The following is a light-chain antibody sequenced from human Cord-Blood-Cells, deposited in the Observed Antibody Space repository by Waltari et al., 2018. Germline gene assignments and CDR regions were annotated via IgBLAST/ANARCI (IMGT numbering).Light chain of an antibody. Sequence: QSALTQPASVSGPTGQSITTSCTGTSSDGGGYNDVSWYQQHPGKAPKLMIYDVSNRPSGVSNRFSGSKSGNTASLTISGLQAEDEADYYCSSYTSSSTLVFGGGTKLTVL. CDR1: SSDGGGYND. CDR2: DVS. CDR3: SSYTSSSTLV. J-gene: IGLJ3*02. V-gene: IGLV2-14*03.